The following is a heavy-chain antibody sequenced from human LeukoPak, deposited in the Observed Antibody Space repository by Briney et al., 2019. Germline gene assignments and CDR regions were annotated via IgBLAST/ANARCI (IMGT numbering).Heavy chain of an antibody. Sequence: RTSETLSLTCTVSGGSISSGGYYWSWIRQHPGKGLEWIGYIYYSGSTYYNPSLKSRVTISVDTSKNQFSLRLSSVTAADTAVYYCARHKSGIDWFDPWGQGTLVTVSS. V-gene: IGHV4-39*01. D-gene: IGHD1-14*01. CDR3: ARHKSGIDWFDP. CDR2: IYYSGST. CDR1: GGSISSGGYY. J-gene: IGHJ5*02.